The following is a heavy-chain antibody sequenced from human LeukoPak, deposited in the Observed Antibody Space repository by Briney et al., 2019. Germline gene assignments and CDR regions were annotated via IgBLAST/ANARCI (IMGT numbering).Heavy chain of an antibody. V-gene: IGHV3-7*03. CDR1: GFTFSSHG. CDR3: AKSLVTATAKFDP. J-gene: IGHJ5*02. D-gene: IGHD2-21*02. CDR2: IKPDGSQI. Sequence: SGGSLRLSCAASGFTFSSHGMSWVRQAPGKGLEWVANIKPDGSQIYYVDSVKGRFTISRDNSKNTLYLQMNSLRAEDTAVYYCAKSLVTATAKFDPWGQGTLVTVSS.